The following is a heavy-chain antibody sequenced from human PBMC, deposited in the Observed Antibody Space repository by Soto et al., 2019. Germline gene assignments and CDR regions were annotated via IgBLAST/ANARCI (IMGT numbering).Heavy chain of an antibody. CDR3: VKVGVRCSGGSCYSGLYTMDV. V-gene: IGHV3-64D*06. D-gene: IGHD2-15*01. Sequence: GGSLRLSCSASGCTFSSYAMHWVRQAPGKGLEYVSAISSNGGSTYYADSVKDRFTISRDNSKNTLYLQMSSLRAEDTAVYYCVKVGVRCSGGSCYSGLYTMDVWGQGTTVTVSS. J-gene: IGHJ6*02. CDR1: GCTFSSYA. CDR2: ISSNGGST.